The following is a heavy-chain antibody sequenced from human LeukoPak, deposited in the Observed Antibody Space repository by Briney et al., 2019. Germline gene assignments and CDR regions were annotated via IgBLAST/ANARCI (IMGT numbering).Heavy chain of an antibody. J-gene: IGHJ4*02. Sequence: GGSLRLSCAASGFTFSSYSMNWVRQAPGKGLEWVSSISSSSSYIYYADSVKGRFTISRDNSKNTLYLQMNSLRAEDTAVYHCAKDPVGWLRLPNYFDYWGQGTLVTVSS. CDR1: GFTFSSYS. D-gene: IGHD5-12*01. CDR2: ISSSSSYI. CDR3: AKDPVGWLRLPNYFDY. V-gene: IGHV3-21*04.